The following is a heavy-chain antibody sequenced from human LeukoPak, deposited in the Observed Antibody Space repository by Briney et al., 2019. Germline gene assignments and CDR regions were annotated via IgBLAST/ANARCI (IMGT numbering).Heavy chain of an antibody. CDR1: GESFSGYY. CDR2: INHSGST. D-gene: IGHD2-21*02. Sequence: SETLSLTCAVYGESFSGYYWSWIPEPPGKGLERSWEINHSGSTNYNPSLTSRVTLSVDTSKNQFSLTLSSVTPPDTAVYYSARGVVVTAAFDDWGQGSLVTVSS. CDR3: ARGVVVTAAFDD. J-gene: IGHJ4*02. V-gene: IGHV4-34*01.